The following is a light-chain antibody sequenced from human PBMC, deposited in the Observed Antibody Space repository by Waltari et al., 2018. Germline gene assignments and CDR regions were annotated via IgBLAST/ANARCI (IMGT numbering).Light chain of an antibody. CDR3: QQYGSSPPVS. CDR2: VAS. V-gene: IGKV3-20*01. CDR1: QSVSSSY. Sequence: EIVLTQSPGTLSLSPGERATLSCRASQSVSSSYLAWYQQKPGQAPRLLIYVASSRATGIPDRFSGSVSGTDFTLTISRLEPEDFAVYYCQQYGSSPPVSFGQWTKLEIK. J-gene: IGKJ2*01.